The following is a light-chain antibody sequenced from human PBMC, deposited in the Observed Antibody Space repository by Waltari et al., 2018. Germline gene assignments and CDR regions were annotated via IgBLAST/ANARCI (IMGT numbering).Light chain of an antibody. CDR1: QSVSRD. CDR2: DAS. V-gene: IGKV3-11*01. CDR3: QQRRDWPLT. J-gene: IGKJ4*01. Sequence: EIVLTQSPATLSLSPGERASLSCRASQSVSRDLAWHRQKPGQAPRLLIFDASIRATGTPARFSGSGSGTDFTLTISSLDSEDFAIYYCQQRRDWPLTFGGGTKVEIK.